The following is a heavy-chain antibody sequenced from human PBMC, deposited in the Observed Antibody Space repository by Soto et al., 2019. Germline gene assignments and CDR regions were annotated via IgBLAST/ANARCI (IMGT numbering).Heavy chain of an antibody. CDR1: GGSFSDYY. J-gene: IGHJ4*02. CDR3: AGGGSNSSSWQFDY. Sequence: SETLSLTCAVYGGSFSDYYWNWIRQAPGKGLEWIGDITHGGSTTYSPSLKSRVTISVDTSKNQFSLKVNSLTAADTAVYYCAGGGSNSSSWQFDYWGLGTLVTVSP. D-gene: IGHD6-13*01. V-gene: IGHV4-34*01. CDR2: ITHGGST.